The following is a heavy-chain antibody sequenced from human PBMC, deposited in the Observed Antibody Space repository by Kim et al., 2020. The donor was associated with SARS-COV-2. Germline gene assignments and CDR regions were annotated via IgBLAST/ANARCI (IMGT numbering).Heavy chain of an antibody. Sequence: GGSLRLSCVASGFTFSTSPMGWVRQAPGEGLEWVSRISWDGTRTYYADSVKGRVTMSSDKSKNTVYLHMNSLRVEDTALYYCAKGVTNSGFDYWGQGAQVTVSS. V-gene: IGHV3-23*01. CDR1: GFTFSTSP. J-gene: IGHJ4*02. CDR3: AKGVTNSGFDY. CDR2: ISWDGTRT. D-gene: IGHD4-17*01.